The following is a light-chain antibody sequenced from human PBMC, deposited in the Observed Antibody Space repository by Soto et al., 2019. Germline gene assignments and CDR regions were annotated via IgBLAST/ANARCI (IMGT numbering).Light chain of an antibody. V-gene: IGKV1-12*02. CDR1: QPIKTW. Sequence: DTQLTQSPASVSAAVGDRINISCRASQPIKTWLAWYQQKPGKGPKLLIYTASTLETGVPSRFSGSGSGTDFTLTFSSLQPEDAAIYSCQQAASFPFTFGPGAKV. CDR3: QQAASFPFT. CDR2: TAS. J-gene: IGKJ3*01.